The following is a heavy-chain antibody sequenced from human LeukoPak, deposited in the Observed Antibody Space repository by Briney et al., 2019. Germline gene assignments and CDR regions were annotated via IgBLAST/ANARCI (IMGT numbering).Heavy chain of an antibody. Sequence: GGSLRLSCEASGLAFSSYGMHWVRQAPGKGPEWVAVIWFDGSIKYYADSVKDRFTISRDNSKNTLYLQMNSLRAEDTAVYYCASAAGPFDNWGQGTLVTVSS. J-gene: IGHJ4*02. CDR1: GLAFSSYG. D-gene: IGHD6-13*01. CDR2: IWFDGSIK. V-gene: IGHV3-33*01. CDR3: ASAAGPFDN.